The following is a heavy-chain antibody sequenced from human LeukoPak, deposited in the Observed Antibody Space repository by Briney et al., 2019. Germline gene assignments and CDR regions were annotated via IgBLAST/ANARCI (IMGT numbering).Heavy chain of an antibody. Sequence: GGSLRLSCAASGFTFSSYAMLWVRQAPGKGLECVSGIGGNGAGTFYADSVKGRFTISRDNSKNTLYLQMNSLRVEDTAIYYCAKRRGYGDLDYWGQGTLVTVSS. J-gene: IGHJ4*02. CDR3: AKRRGYGDLDY. CDR1: GFTFSSYA. D-gene: IGHD4-17*01. CDR2: IGGNGAGT. V-gene: IGHV3-23*01.